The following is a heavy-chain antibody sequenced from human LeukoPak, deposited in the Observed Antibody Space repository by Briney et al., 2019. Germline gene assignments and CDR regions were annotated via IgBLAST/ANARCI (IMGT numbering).Heavy chain of an antibody. CDR3: VKVRGRARVGYFDY. CDR1: GFTFGSSW. J-gene: IGHJ4*02. CDR2: INKDGSVI. D-gene: IGHD1-26*01. Sequence: GGSLRLSCAASGFTFGSSWIHWVRQAPGKGLVWVSRINKDGSVIDYAESVKGRFSISRDNAKNTSYLQMNSLRVEDTAIYYCVKVRGRARVGYFDYWGQGALVTVSS. V-gene: IGHV3-74*01.